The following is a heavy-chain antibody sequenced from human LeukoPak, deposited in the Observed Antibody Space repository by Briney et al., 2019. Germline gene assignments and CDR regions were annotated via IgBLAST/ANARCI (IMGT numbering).Heavy chain of an antibody. V-gene: IGHV3-7*04. CDR1: GFTFTTYW. Sequence: GGSLRLSCAASGFTFTTYWMSWVRQAPGKGLEWVAKISPDGSEKYYVDSVKGRFTISRDNAKNSLDLQMNCLRAEDTAVYYCARDYSSGRDFWGQGTLVTVSS. D-gene: IGHD3-22*01. J-gene: IGHJ4*02. CDR3: ARDYSSGRDF. CDR2: ISPDGSEK.